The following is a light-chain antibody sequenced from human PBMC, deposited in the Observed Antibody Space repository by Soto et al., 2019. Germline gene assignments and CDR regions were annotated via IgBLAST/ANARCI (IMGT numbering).Light chain of an antibody. CDR2: GAS. J-gene: IGKJ5*01. CDR3: QQCGSSST. Sequence: EIVMTQSPATLSVSPGGRATRSCRASQNVRSYLAWYQQKPGQAPRLLIYGASMRATGIPDRFSGSGSGTDFTLTISRLEPEDFAVYYCQQCGSSSTFGQGTRLEIK. V-gene: IGKV3-20*01. CDR1: QNVRSY.